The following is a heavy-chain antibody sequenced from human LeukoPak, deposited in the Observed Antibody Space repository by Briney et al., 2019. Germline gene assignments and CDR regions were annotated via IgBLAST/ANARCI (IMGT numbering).Heavy chain of an antibody. J-gene: IGHJ4*02. CDR3: ARGVEPLAANTLAY. V-gene: IGHV3-53*01. D-gene: IGHD1-14*01. Sequence: GGSLRLSCAASGFTVITNDKTWVRQAPGKGLDWVSVLYRDGNTKYADSVQGRFTISRDNSKNTLYLEMNSLRPDDTAVYYCARGVEPLAANTLAYWGQGTLVTVSS. CDR2: LYRDGNT. CDR1: GFTVITND.